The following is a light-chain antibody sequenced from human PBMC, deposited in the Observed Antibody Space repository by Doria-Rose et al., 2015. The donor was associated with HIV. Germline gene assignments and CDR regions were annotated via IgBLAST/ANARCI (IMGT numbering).Light chain of an antibody. J-gene: IGKJ4*01. CDR2: AAS. V-gene: IGKV1-27*01. CDR1: QDINNF. Sequence: QAAASLSASVGDRVPITCRARQDINNFLAWYQQKPGKLPKLLIYAASTLHSGVPSRFSGSGSGTDFTLTISSLQPEDVATYYCQKYNSAPLTVGGGTRVESK. CDR3: QKYNSAPLT.